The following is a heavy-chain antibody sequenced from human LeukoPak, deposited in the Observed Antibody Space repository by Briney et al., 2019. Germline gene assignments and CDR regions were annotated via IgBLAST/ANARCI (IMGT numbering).Heavy chain of an antibody. J-gene: IGHJ4*02. CDR1: GFTVSSNY. CDR2: IYSGGST. V-gene: IGHV3-53*01. CDR3: GREKTSGTYYVDY. D-gene: IGHD3-10*01. Sequence: PGGSLRLSCAASGFTVSSNYMSWVRQAPGKGLEWVSVIYSGGSTYYADSVNGRFTISRDISKNTLYHQTNSLRAEDTAVYDCGREKTSGTYYVDYWGKGTLVTVSS.